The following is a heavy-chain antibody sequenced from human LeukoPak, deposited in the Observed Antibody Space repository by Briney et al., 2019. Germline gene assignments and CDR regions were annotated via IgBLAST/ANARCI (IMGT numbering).Heavy chain of an antibody. D-gene: IGHD3-9*01. CDR3: ARGRDILTGYYDY. CDR1: GGTFSSYA. CDR2: IIPIFGTA. J-gene: IGHJ4*02. Sequence: ASVKVSCKASGGTFSSYAISWVRQAPGQGLEWMGGIIPIFGTANYAQKFQGRVTITADESTSTAYMELSSLRSEDTAVYYCARGRDILTGYYDYWGQGTLVTVSS. V-gene: IGHV1-69*13.